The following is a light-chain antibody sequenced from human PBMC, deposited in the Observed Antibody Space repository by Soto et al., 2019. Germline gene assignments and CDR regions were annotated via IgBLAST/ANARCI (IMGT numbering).Light chain of an antibody. V-gene: IGKV3-15*01. J-gene: IGKJ5*01. CDR1: QSVSSN. CDR2: GAS. Sequence: CRASQSVSSNLAWYQQKPGQAPRLLIYGASTRATGIPARFSGSGSGTEFTLTISSLQSEDFAVYYCQQYNNWPPITFGQGTRLEIK. CDR3: QQYNNWPPIT.